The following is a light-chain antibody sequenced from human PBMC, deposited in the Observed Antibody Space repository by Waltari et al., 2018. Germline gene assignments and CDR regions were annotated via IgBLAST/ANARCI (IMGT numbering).Light chain of an antibody. CDR3: AAWDDSLNAVV. V-gene: IGLV1-36*01. J-gene: IGLJ2*01. CDR2: YDD. Sequence: QSVLTQPPSVSEAPRQRVTIPCSGSSPNLGNNPVNWYPQLPGEAPKLLIYYDDLLPSGVSDRFSGSKSGTSASMAIGGLLSEDEGDYYCAAWDDSLNAVVFGGGTKLTVL. CDR1: SPNLGNNP.